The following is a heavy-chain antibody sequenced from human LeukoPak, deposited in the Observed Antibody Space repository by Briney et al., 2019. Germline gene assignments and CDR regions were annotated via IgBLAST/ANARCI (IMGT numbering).Heavy chain of an antibody. V-gene: IGHV5-51*01. CDR3: ARLYGPRGYFDY. Sequence: GESPKISRKASGYSLTDYWIVWGRQMPRKSLEWMGIIYPGDSDTRYSPSFQGQVTISADKSISTAYLQWSSLKASDTAMYYCARLYGPRGYFDYWGQGTLVTVSS. J-gene: IGHJ4*02. D-gene: IGHD4-17*01. CDR1: GYSLTDYW. CDR2: IYPGDSDT.